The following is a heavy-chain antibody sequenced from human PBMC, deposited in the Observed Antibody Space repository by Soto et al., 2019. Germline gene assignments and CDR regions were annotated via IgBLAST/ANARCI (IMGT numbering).Heavy chain of an antibody. V-gene: IGHV1-45*02. Sequence: QMQLVQSGAEVTKTGSSVTVSCQALGNTFSYRYLHWVLQAPGQALECMGWIAPFSGDVHYAQHFQERVTLTRDRSINTAYMRMSSLRSEDTAIYFCASGGAGSGPFTWELPDHWGQGTLVTVSS. CDR3: ASGGAGSGPFTWELPDH. D-gene: IGHD1-26*01. CDR2: IAPFSGDV. CDR1: GNTFSYRY. J-gene: IGHJ4*02.